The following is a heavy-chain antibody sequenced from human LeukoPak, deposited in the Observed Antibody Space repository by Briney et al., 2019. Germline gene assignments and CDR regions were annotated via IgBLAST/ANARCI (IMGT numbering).Heavy chain of an antibody. CDR1: GGSISSSTYY. J-gene: IGHJ4*02. D-gene: IGHD3-10*01. Sequence: SETLSLTCTVSGGSISSSTYYWGWIRQPPGKGLEWTGTIYYSENSSYNPSLKSRVTILVDTSKNQFSLRLSSVTAADTAVYYCARVSVTYYFDNWSQGPLVTVSS. V-gene: IGHV4-39*07. CDR3: ARVSVTYYFDN. CDR2: IYYSENS.